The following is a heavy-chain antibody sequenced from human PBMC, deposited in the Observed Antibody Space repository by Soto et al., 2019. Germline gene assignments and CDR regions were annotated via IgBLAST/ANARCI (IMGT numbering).Heavy chain of an antibody. Sequence: QVQLVESGGGVVQPGRSLRLSCAASGFTFSSYAMHWVRQAPGKGLEWVAVISYDGSNKCYADSVKGRFTISSDISKNTLYLQMNSQRAEDTAVYYCARAGGLLLDYWGQGTLVTVSS. V-gene: IGHV3-30-3*01. CDR1: GFTFSSYA. J-gene: IGHJ4*02. D-gene: IGHD2-15*01. CDR3: ARAGGLLLDY. CDR2: ISYDGSNK.